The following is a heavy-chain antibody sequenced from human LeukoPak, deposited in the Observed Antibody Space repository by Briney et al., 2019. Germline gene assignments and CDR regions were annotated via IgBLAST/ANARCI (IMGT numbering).Heavy chain of an antibody. D-gene: IGHD1-1*01. CDR1: GFTFSSYE. V-gene: IGHV3-48*03. Sequence: GGSLRLSCAASGFTFSSYEMNWVRQAPGKGLGWVSYISSSGSTIYYADSVKGRFTISRDNSKNSLYLQMNSLRTEDTALYYCAKDKPDNLFDYWGQGTLVTVSS. CDR3: AKDKPDNLFDY. J-gene: IGHJ4*02. CDR2: ISSSGSTI.